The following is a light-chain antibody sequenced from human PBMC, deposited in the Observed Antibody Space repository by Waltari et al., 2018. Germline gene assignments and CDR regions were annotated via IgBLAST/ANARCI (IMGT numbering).Light chain of an antibody. V-gene: IGLV2-14*03. CDR2: DGS. Sequence: QSALTQPASVSGSPGQSITISCTGTSSDVGGYNYVSWYQQQPGKAPKLMIFDGSNRPTGVSNRFSGAKSGNTASLTISGLQAEDEADYYCSSYTSSSTPWVFGGGTKLTVL. J-gene: IGLJ3*02. CDR3: SSYTSSSTPWV. CDR1: SSDVGGYNY.